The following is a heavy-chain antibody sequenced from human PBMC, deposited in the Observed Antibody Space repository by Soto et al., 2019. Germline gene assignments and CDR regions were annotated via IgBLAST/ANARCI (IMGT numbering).Heavy chain of an antibody. Sequence: GAAVKVSWKVSGYTLTELSMHWVRQAPGKGLEWMGGFDPEDGETIYAQKFQGRVTMTEDTSTDTAYMELSSLRSEDTAVYYCAPLFYSGSPFDYWGQGTLVTVSS. CDR2: FDPEDGET. J-gene: IGHJ4*02. CDR1: GYTLTELS. CDR3: APLFYSGSPFDY. D-gene: IGHD1-26*01. V-gene: IGHV1-24*01.